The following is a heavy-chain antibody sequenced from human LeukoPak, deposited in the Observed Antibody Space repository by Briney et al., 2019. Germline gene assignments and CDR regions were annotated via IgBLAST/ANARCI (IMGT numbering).Heavy chain of an antibody. CDR3: AREGLNVVRGVIPKEAWGWFDP. D-gene: IGHD3-10*01. Sequence: SETLSLTCTVSGGSISSSSYYWGWIRQPPGKGLEWIGSIYYSGSTYYNPSLKSRVTISLDTSKNQFSLKLSSVTAADTAVYYCAREGLNVVRGVIPKEAWGWFDPWGQGTLVTVSS. CDR2: IYYSGST. J-gene: IGHJ5*02. CDR1: GGSISSSSYY. V-gene: IGHV4-39*07.